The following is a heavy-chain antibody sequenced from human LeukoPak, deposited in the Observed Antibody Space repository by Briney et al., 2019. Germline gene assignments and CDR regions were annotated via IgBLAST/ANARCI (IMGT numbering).Heavy chain of an antibody. Sequence: GASVKVSCKASGYTFTGYYMNWVRQAPGQGLEWMGWINPNSGGTNYAQKFQGRVTMTRDTSISTAYMELSRLRSDDTAVYYCARASLDYYYYYYMDVWGKGTTVTVSS. V-gene: IGHV1-2*02. CDR1: GYTFTGYY. J-gene: IGHJ6*03. CDR2: INPNSGGT. D-gene: IGHD1-1*01. CDR3: ARASLDYYYYYYMDV.